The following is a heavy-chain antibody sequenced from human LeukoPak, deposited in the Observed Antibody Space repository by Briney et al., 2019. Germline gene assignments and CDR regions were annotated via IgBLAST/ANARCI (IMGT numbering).Heavy chain of an antibody. V-gene: IGHV7-4-1*02. CDR1: GYTFTTYP. Sequence: ASVKVSCKASGYTFTTYPINWVRQAPGQGLEWMGWIDTNTGSPTYAQGLTGRFVFSLDTSVSAAFLQISSLKAEDTAVYSCARVAEYSSGWYDPFDYWGQGTLVTVSS. CDR2: IDTNTGSP. D-gene: IGHD6-19*01. J-gene: IGHJ4*02. CDR3: ARVAEYSSGWYDPFDY.